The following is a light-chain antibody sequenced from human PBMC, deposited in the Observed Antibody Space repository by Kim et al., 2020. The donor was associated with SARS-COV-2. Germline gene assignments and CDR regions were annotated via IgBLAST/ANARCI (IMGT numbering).Light chain of an antibody. Sequence: PGKHARITCGVNNIDSKRVHCYHQRQGQAPVLVTYYVSDRLSRIPEPFSGSNSGNPATMTISSVEAGDEDVYYCHVWDISSYHYVFGTGTKVTVL. CDR3: HVWDISSYHYV. V-gene: IGLV3-21*04. CDR2: YVS. CDR1: NIDSKR. J-gene: IGLJ1*01.